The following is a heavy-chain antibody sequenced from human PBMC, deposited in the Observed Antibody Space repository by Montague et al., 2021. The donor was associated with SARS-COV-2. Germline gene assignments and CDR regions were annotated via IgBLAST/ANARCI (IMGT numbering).Heavy chain of an antibody. V-gene: IGHV4-34*01. Sequence: SETLSLTCAVSGGSFSGFYWSWIRQHTGKGLEWTGEINHSGSTNXXPSLKSRVTISVDTSKNQFYLKLSSVTAADTAVYYCARWRPRSSWRFYYYYGMDVWGQGTTVTVSS. CDR3: ARWRPRSSWRFYYYYGMDV. CDR2: INHSGST. J-gene: IGHJ6*02. D-gene: IGHD6-13*01. CDR1: GGSFSGFY.